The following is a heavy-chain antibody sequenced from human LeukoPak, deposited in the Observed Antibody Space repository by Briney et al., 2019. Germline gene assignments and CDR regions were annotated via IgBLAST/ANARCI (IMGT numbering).Heavy chain of an antibody. J-gene: IGHJ3*02. D-gene: IGHD3-10*01. V-gene: IGHV3-7*01. CDR3: ARATNEDGSGSHDAFDI. CDR2: MKQDGSEK. CDR1: GFTFSSYW. Sequence: GGSLRLSCAASGFTFSSYWMSWVRQAPGKGLEWVANMKQDGSEKYYVDSVKGRFTISRDNAKNSLYLQMNSLRAEDTAVYYCARATNEDGSGSHDAFDIWGQGTMVTVSS.